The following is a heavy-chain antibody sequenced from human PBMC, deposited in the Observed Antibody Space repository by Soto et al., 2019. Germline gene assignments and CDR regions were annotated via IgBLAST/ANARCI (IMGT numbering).Heavy chain of an antibody. D-gene: IGHD6-13*01. CDR1: GYTFTIYA. CDR3: AREFPSLSSSWREYFQR. J-gene: IGHJ1*01. CDR2: VNAGNGNT. Sequence: EASVKVYCKASGYTFTIYAIHWVRQAPGQRLEWMGWVNAGNGNTKYSQKFQGRVTITRDTSATTAYMELSSLRSEDTAVYYCAREFPSLSSSWREYFQRWGQGTLVTVSS. V-gene: IGHV1-3*01.